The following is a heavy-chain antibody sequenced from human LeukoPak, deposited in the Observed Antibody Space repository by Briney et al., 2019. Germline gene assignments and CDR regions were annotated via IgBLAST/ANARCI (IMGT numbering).Heavy chain of an antibody. Sequence: SETLSLTCAVYGGSFSGYYWSWIRQPPGKGLEWIGEINHSGSTNYNPSLKSRVTISVDTSKNQFSLKLSSVTAADAAVYYCARGGYYDFWSGYYSESSFDYWGQGTLVTVSS. CDR1: GGSFSGYY. CDR2: INHSGST. J-gene: IGHJ4*02. CDR3: ARGGYYDFWSGYYSESSFDY. D-gene: IGHD3-3*01. V-gene: IGHV4-34*01.